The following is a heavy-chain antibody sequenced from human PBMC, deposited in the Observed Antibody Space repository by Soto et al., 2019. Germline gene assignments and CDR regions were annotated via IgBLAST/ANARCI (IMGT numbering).Heavy chain of an antibody. CDR3: ARGHSRVPYDFWCGYLDYFDY. J-gene: IGHJ4*02. V-gene: IGHV4-31*03. CDR1: GGSISSGGYY. CDR2: IYYSGST. Sequence: SETLSLTCTVSGGSISSGGYYWSWIRQPPGKGLEWIGYIYYSGSTYYNPSLKSRVTISVDTSKNQFSLKLSSVTAADTAVYYCARGHSRVPYDFWCGYLDYFDYWGQGTLVTVPQ. D-gene: IGHD3-3*01.